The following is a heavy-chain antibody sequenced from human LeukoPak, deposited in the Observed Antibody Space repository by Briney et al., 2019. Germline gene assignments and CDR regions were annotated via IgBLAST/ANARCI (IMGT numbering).Heavy chain of an antibody. CDR2: IYYSGST. D-gene: IGHD6-13*01. Sequence: PGGSLRLSCAASGFTFSSYWMSWIRQPPGKGLEWIGSIYYSGSTYYNPSLKSRVTISVDTSKNQFSLKLSSVTAADTAVYYCARARIAAAGTRWFDPWGQGTLVTVSS. CDR1: GFTFSSYW. J-gene: IGHJ5*02. CDR3: ARARIAAAGTRWFDP. V-gene: IGHV4-39*07.